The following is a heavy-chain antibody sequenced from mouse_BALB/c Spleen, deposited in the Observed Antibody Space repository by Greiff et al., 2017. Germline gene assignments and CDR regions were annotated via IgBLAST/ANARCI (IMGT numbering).Heavy chain of an antibody. V-gene: IGHV1-7*01. D-gene: IGHD1-1*01. CDR3: ARPDGFAY. CDR2: INPSTGYT. CDR1: GYTFTSYW. Sequence: VQLVESGAELAKPGASVKMSCKASGYTFTSYWMHWVKQRPGQGLEWIGYINPSTGYTEYNQKFKDKATLTADKSSSTAYMQLSSLTSEDSAVYYCARPDGFAYWGQGTLVTVSA. J-gene: IGHJ3*01.